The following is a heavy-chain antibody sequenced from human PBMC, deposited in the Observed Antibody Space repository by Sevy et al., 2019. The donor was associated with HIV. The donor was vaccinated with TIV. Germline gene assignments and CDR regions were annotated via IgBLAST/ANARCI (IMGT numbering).Heavy chain of an antibody. CDR1: GVSISSYY. CDR3: ASSHLAFCGGDCFSPYYFDS. Sequence: SETLSLTCSVSGVSISSYYWNWIRQPPGKGLERIGYIYSSGSTNYNPSLKSRVTISVDMSKNQFSLKLSSVTAADTAVYYCASSHLAFCGGDCFSPYYFDSWGQGTLVTVSS. V-gene: IGHV4-59*01. D-gene: IGHD2-21*01. CDR2: IYSSGST. J-gene: IGHJ4*02.